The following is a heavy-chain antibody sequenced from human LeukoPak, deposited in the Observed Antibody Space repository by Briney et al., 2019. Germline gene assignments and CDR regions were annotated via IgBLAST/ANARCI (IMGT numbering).Heavy chain of an antibody. CDR2: IIPIFGTA. Sequence: ASVKVSCKASGGTFSSYAISWVRQAPGQGLEWMGGIIPIFGTANYAQKFQGRVTITADESTSTAYMELSSLRSEDTAVYYCAREGLGELAGPNYFDYWGQGTLVTVSS. CDR3: AREGLGELAGPNYFDY. J-gene: IGHJ4*02. CDR1: GGTFSSYA. V-gene: IGHV1-69*13. D-gene: IGHD3-16*01.